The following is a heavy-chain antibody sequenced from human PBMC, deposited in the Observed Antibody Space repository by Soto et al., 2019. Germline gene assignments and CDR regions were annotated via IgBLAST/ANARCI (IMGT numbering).Heavy chain of an antibody. D-gene: IGHD1-26*01. CDR2: INPSGGST. V-gene: IGHV1-46*03. CDR1: GYTFTSYY. Sequence: QVQLVQSGAEVKKPGASVKVSCKASGYTFTSYYMHWVRQAPGQGLEWMGIINPSGGSTSYAQKFQGRVTMTRDTSTSTVYMELSSLRSEDTAVYYCARVSLVGPSGGRYFDYWGQGSQVAVSS. J-gene: IGHJ4*02. CDR3: ARVSLVGPSGGRYFDY.